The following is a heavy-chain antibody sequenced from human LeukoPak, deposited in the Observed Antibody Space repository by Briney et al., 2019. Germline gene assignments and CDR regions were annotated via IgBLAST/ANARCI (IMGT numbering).Heavy chain of an antibody. CDR2: ISSSSRYI. D-gene: IGHD3-10*01. J-gene: IGHJ5*02. CDR3: AREWFNGFDP. Sequence: GGSLRLSCAAPGFTFSRFTMNWVRQAPGKGLEWVSSISSSSRYIYYADPVKGRFTISRDNAKNSLYLQMNSLRVEDTAVYYCAREWFNGFDPWGQGTLVTVSS. V-gene: IGHV3-21*01. CDR1: GFTFSRFT.